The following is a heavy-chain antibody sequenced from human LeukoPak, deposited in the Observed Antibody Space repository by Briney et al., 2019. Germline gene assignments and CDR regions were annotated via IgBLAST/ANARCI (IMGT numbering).Heavy chain of an antibody. CDR2: IYYSGTT. J-gene: IGHJ5*02. CDR1: GASISSTISY. V-gene: IGHV4-39*01. Sequence: SETLSLTCTVSGASISSTISYWGWIRQPPGKGLEWIGSIYYSGTTYYNPSLKSRVTISVDTSKNQVSLKLSSVTAADTAVYYCARHPPLDGAPLWWFDPWGQGTLVTVSS. D-gene: IGHD3-10*01. CDR3: ARHPPLDGAPLWWFDP.